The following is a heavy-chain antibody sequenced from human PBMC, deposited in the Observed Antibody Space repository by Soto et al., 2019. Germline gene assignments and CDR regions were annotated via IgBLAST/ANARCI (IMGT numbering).Heavy chain of an antibody. V-gene: IGHV4-31*03. CDR2: MNLGGSG. D-gene: IGHD3-22*01. J-gene: IGHJ3*02. CDR3: ARDVGYSYDSSGHAFDI. Sequence: PSETLSLTCTVSGGSISSGGYYWSWIRQHPGKGLEWIGDMNLGGSGNYNPSLKSRVTFSMDPSKNQFSLKLESVIAADTAVYYCARDVGYSYDSSGHAFDIWGQGTMVT. CDR1: GGSISSGGYY.